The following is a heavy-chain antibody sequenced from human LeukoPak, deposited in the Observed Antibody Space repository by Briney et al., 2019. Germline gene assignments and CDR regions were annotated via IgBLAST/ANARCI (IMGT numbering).Heavy chain of an antibody. CDR1: GYTFTSYN. V-gene: IGHV1-8*01. CDR3: ARVVATRGRVFDY. Sequence: ASVKVSCKASGYTFTSYNINWVRQATGQGLEWMGWMNPNSGNTGYAQKFQGRVTMTRNTSISTAYMELSSLRSEDTAVYYCARVVATRGRVFDYWGQGTLVTVSS. J-gene: IGHJ4*02. CDR2: MNPNSGNT. D-gene: IGHD5-12*01.